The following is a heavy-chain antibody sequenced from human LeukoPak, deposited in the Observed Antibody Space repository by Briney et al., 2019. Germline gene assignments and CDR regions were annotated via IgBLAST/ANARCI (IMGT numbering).Heavy chain of an antibody. CDR3: AREITYYYGSGSYCVLDY. Sequence: ASVKVSCKASGYTFTSYGISWVRQAPGQGLEWMGWISAYNGNTNYAQKLQGRVTMTTDTCTSTAYMELRSLRSDDTAVYYCAREITYYYGSGSYCVLDYWGQGTLVTVSS. CDR1: GYTFTSYG. CDR2: ISAYNGNT. V-gene: IGHV1-18*01. D-gene: IGHD3-10*01. J-gene: IGHJ4*02.